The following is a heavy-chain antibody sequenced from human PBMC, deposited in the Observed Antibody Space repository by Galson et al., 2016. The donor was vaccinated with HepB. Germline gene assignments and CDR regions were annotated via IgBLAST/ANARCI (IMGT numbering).Heavy chain of an antibody. V-gene: IGHV4-39*07. D-gene: IGHD6-19*01. CDR1: GASIITTTYC. J-gene: IGHJ4*02. CDR2: ICHRGDT. CDR3: ARHISVTGTRGFDS. Sequence: ATMSLTCTVSGASIITTTYCWDWVRQPPGQGPAWIWSICHRGDTYYHPSLQSRVTISIDKSENQVFLNLNSVTAADTAVYYCARHISVTGTRGFDSWGQGILVTVSS.